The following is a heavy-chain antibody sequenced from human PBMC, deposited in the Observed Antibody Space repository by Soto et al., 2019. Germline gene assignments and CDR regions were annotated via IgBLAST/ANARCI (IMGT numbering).Heavy chain of an antibody. CDR3: ARAYSSSSGKNAFDF. J-gene: IGHJ3*01. CDR2: ISPSSSTI. D-gene: IGHD6-13*01. V-gene: IGHV3-48*01. CDR1: GFTFSNYG. Sequence: GSLRLSCAASGFTFSNYGMNWVRQAPGKGLEWVSYISPSSSTIYYADSVKGRFTISRENAMNSLYLQMNSLRAEDTAIYYCARAYSSSSGKNAFDFWGQGTMVTVSS.